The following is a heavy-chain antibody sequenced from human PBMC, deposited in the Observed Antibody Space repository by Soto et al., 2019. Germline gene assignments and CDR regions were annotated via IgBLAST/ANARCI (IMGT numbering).Heavy chain of an antibody. J-gene: IGHJ6*02. D-gene: IGHD6-19*01. CDR2: IYYSGST. CDR1: GGSISSYY. V-gene: IGHV4-59*01. CDR3: ARDRSYSSGWYDRYYYYGMDV. Sequence: PSETLSLTCTVSGGSISSYYWSWIRQPPGKGLEWIGYIYYSGSTNYNPSLKSRVTISVDTSKNQFSLKLSSVTAADTAVYYCARDRSYSSGWYDRYYYYGMDVWGQGTTVTAP.